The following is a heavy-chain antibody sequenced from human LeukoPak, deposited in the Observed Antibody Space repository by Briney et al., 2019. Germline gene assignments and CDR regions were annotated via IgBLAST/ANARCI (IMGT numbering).Heavy chain of an antibody. D-gene: IGHD4-17*01. CDR3: ARKGDYGGFDY. CDR2: ISSSSSTI. Sequence: GGSLRLSCAASGFTFSSYSMNWVRQAPGKGLEWVSYISSSSSTIYYADSVKGRFTISRDNAKNSLYLQMNSLRAEDTAVYYCARKGDYGGFDYWGQGTLVTVSS. V-gene: IGHV3-48*04. J-gene: IGHJ4*02. CDR1: GFTFSSYS.